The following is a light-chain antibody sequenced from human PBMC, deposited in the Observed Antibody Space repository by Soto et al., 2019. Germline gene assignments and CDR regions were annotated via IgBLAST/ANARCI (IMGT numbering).Light chain of an antibody. CDR1: SSNIGRNT. J-gene: IGLJ2*01. CDR2: SNN. V-gene: IGLV1-44*01. Sequence: QSVLTQPPSASGTPGQRITISCSGSSSNIGRNTVNWYQQVPRTAPKLLIYSNNQRPSGVPDRFSGSKSGTSASLSISGLQSEDEADYYCAAWDDSLNGVLFGGGTKLTVL. CDR3: AAWDDSLNGVL.